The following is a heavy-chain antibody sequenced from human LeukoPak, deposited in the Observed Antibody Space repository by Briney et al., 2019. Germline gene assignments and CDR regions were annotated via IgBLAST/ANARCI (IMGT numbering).Heavy chain of an antibody. Sequence: SETLSLTCTVSGDSITSYYWNWIRQPPGRGLEWIGYIHYSGSTNYNLSLKSRVTISLDTSKNQFSLKLSSVTAADTAVYYCARHEGYCSSTSCYQLYYGMDVWGQGTTVTVSS. CDR1: GDSITSYY. J-gene: IGHJ6*02. CDR3: ARHEGYCSSTSCYQLYYGMDV. D-gene: IGHD2-2*01. V-gene: IGHV4-59*08. CDR2: IHYSGST.